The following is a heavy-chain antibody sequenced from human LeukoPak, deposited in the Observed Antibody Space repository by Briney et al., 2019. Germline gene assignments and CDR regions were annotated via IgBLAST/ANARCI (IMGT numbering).Heavy chain of an antibody. CDR1: GGTFSSYA. V-gene: IGHV1-8*02. CDR3: ATLNPGGIAVAGPLGD. Sequence: ASVKVSCKASGGTFSSYAISWVRQATGQGLEWMGWMNPNSGNTGYAQKFQGRVTMTRNTSISTAYMELSSLRSEDTAVYYCATLNPGGIAVAGPLGDWGQGTLVTVSS. D-gene: IGHD6-19*01. CDR2: MNPNSGNT. J-gene: IGHJ4*02.